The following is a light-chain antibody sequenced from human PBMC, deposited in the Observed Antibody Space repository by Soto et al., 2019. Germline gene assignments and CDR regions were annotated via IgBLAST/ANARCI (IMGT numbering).Light chain of an antibody. CDR3: QQYVSSPWA. Sequence: EIVVAQSPGTLSLSPGERATLSCRASQSVTNSFLAWYQQKPGQAPRLLIYGASRRATGLPDRFTGSGSGTDFTLTISRLEPEDFAVYYCQQYVSSPWAFGQGTKVEI. CDR1: QSVTNSF. V-gene: IGKV3-20*01. J-gene: IGKJ1*01. CDR2: GAS.